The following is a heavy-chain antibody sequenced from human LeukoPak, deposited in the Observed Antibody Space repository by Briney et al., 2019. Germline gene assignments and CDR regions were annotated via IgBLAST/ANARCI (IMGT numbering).Heavy chain of an antibody. V-gene: IGHV4-4*07. CDR3: ARYDSSGLDY. D-gene: IGHD3-22*01. Sequence: SETLSLTCTVSGGSISGNWWSWIRQPAGKGLEWIGRFFPGGSTNYNPSLKSRVTMSVDTSKNQFSLKLGPVTAADTAIYYCARYDSSGLDYWGQGTLVTVSS. CDR1: GGSISGNW. CDR2: FFPGGST. J-gene: IGHJ4*02.